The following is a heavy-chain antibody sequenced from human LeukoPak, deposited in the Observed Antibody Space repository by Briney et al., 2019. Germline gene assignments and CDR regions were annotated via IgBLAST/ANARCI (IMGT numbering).Heavy chain of an antibody. CDR1: GSTFSSYE. J-gene: IGHJ6*03. D-gene: IGHD6-13*01. CDR3: ARGHFEPYSSSWFYYYYYMDV. CDR2: TSSSGSTI. V-gene: IGHV3-48*03. Sequence: GGPLRPSCAASGSTFSSYELNWVGRAPGKGLEGVSYTSSSGSTIYYADSVKGRFTFPRDNAKNSLYQQMNSLRAEDTAVYYCARGHFEPYSSSWFYYYYYMDVWGKGTSVTISS.